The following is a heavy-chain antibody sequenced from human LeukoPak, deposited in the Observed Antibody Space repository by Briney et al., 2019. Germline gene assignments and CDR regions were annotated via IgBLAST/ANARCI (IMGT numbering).Heavy chain of an antibody. V-gene: IGHV3-7*01. CDR2: IKQDGSEK. Sequence: GGSLRLSCAASGFTFSDYYMSWIRQAPGKGLEWVANIKQDGSEKYYVDSVKGRFTISRDNAKNSLYLQMNSLRAEDTAVYYCARDDCSSISCYHNWFDPWGQGTLVTVSS. J-gene: IGHJ5*02. D-gene: IGHD2-2*01. CDR1: GFTFSDYY. CDR3: ARDDCSSISCYHNWFDP.